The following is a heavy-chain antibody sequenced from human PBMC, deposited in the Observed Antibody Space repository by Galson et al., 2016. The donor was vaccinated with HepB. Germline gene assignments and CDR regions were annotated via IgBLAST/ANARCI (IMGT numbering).Heavy chain of an antibody. CDR1: EFTFSNYG. J-gene: IGHJ6*02. V-gene: IGHV3-30*18. Sequence: SLRLSCAASEFTFSNYGIHWVRQAPGKGLEWVAVISYDASNKYYADSVKGRFTISRDNSKKTVYLQMNGLRVDDTAVYYCAKEGYQRTYLGIDVWGPGTTVTVSS. CDR2: ISYDASNK. D-gene: IGHD2-2*01. CDR3: AKEGYQRTYLGIDV.